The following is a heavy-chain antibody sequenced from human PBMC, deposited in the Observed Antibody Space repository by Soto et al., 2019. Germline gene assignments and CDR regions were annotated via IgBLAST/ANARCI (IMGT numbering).Heavy chain of an antibody. D-gene: IGHD3-3*01. CDR3: AKVLAGDDFWSGYYIGYYYYMDV. J-gene: IGHJ6*03. V-gene: IGHV3-23*01. Sequence: GGSLRLSCAASGFTFSSYAMSWVRQAPGKGLEWVSAISGSGGSTYYADSVKGRFTISRDNSKNTLYLQMNSLRAEDTAVYYCAKVLAGDDFWSGYYIGYYYYMDVWGKGTTVTVSS. CDR1: GFTFSSYA. CDR2: ISGSGGST.